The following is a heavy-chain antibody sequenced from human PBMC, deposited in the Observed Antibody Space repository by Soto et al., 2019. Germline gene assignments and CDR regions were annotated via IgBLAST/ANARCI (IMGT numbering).Heavy chain of an antibody. V-gene: IGHV4-59*01. J-gene: IGHJ5*02. CDR1: NGSISNYY. Sequence: SETLSLTCSVSNGSISNYYWTWFRQLPGKGLEWIGHIFYLGSTNYNPSLKSRVTMSVDTPKNQFSLKLSSVTAADTAIYYCARRVYFDSGKSGVNGFDPWGPGTLVTVSS. D-gene: IGHD3-10*01. CDR3: ARRVYFDSGKSGVNGFDP. CDR2: IFYLGST.